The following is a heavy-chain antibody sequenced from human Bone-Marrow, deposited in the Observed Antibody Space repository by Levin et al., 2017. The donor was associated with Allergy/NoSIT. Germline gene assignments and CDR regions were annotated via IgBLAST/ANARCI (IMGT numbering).Heavy chain of an antibody. V-gene: IGHV3-30*18. Sequence: PGGSLRLSCAASGFTFSSYGMHWVRQAPGKGLEWVAVISYDGSNKYYADSVKGRFTISRDNSKNTLYLQMNSLRAEDTAVYYCAKHHSPQPYCSSTSCYPWIFLRYYYYYMDVWGKGTTVTVSS. CDR2: ISYDGSNK. J-gene: IGHJ6*03. D-gene: IGHD2-2*01. CDR3: AKHHSPQPYCSSTSCYPWIFLRYYYYYMDV. CDR1: GFTFSSYG.